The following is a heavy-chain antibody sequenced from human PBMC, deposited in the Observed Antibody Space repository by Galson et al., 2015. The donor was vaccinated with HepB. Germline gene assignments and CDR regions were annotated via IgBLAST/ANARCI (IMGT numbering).Heavy chain of an antibody. V-gene: IGHV2-70*11. D-gene: IGHD3-22*01. CDR3: ARATYYYDSSGYPLYYFDY. CDR2: IDWDDDK. J-gene: IGHJ4*02. CDR1: GFSLSTSGMC. Sequence: PALVKPTQTLTLTCTFSGFSLSTSGMCVSWIRQPPGKALEWLARIDWDDDKYYSTSLKTRLTISKDTSKNQVVLTMTNMDPVDTATYYCARATYYYDSSGYPLYYFDYWGQGTLVTVSS.